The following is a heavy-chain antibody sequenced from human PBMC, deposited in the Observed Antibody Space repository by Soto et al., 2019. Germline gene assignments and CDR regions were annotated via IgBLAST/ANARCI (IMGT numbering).Heavy chain of an antibody. V-gene: IGHV5-51*01. D-gene: IGHD1-26*01. J-gene: IGHJ6*02. Sequence: GESLKISCKGSGYSFTSYWIGWVRQMPGKGLEWMGIIYPGDSDTRYSPSFQGQVTISADKSISTAYLQWSSLKASDTAMYYCARPISNIYGNCYYGMDVWGQGTTVTVSS. CDR3: ARPISNIYGNCYYGMDV. CDR2: IYPGDSDT. CDR1: GYSFTSYW.